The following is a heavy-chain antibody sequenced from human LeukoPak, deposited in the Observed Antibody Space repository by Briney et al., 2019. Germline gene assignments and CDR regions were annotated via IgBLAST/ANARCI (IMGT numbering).Heavy chain of an antibody. CDR3: AGCAVTFGGDLHY. V-gene: IGHV1-2*02. J-gene: IGHJ4*02. D-gene: IGHD3-16*01. CDR2: INPNSGGT. CDR1: VTSVTVYH. Sequence: ASVKVSCTCTVTSVTVYHIYWGRQAPGQGLEWVGWINPNSGGTNYAEKFQGRVTMTRDTSISTAYMELTRLRTDGNAAYYYAGCAVTFGGDLHYWGQGTLVTVSS.